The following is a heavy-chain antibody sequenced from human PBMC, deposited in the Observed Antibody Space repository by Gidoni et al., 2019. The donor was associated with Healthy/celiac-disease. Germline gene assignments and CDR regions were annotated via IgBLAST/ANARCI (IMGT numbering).Heavy chain of an antibody. V-gene: IGHV3-73*02. CDR2: IRSKANSYAT. CDR1: GFTFSGSA. CDR3: TLLGYCTNGVCHNDY. D-gene: IGHD2-8*01. Sequence: EVQLVESGGGLVQPGGSLKLSCAASGFTFSGSAMHWVRQASGKGLEWVGRIRSKANSYATAYAASVKGRFTISRDDSKNTAYLQMNSLKTEDTAVYYCTLLGYCTNGVCHNDYWGQGTLVTVSS. J-gene: IGHJ4*02.